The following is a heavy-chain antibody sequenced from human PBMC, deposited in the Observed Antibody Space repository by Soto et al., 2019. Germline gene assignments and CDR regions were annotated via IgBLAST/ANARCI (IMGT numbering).Heavy chain of an antibody. CDR1: GYSITNGYY. Sequence: SETLSLTCAVSGYSITNGYYWGWIRQPPGKGLEWIGSIYHSGNAYYNPSLKSRVTLSIDTSKNQFSLKLRSVTAADTAMYYCARVKLAGRGSFHDWGQGTLVTVSS. CDR2: IYHSGNA. J-gene: IGHJ4*02. CDR3: ARVKLAGRGSFHD. V-gene: IGHV4-38-2*01. D-gene: IGHD3-3*02.